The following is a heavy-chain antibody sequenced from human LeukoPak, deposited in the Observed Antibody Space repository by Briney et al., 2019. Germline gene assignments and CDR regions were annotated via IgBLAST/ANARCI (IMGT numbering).Heavy chain of an antibody. J-gene: IGHJ6*03. D-gene: IGHD3-22*01. Sequence: SVMVSCKASGGTFSSYAISWVRQAPGQGLEWMGGIIPIFGTANYAQKFQGRVTITADESTSTAYMELSSLRSEDTAVYYCASGRRYYDSSGYLPYYYYYYMDVWGKGTTVTISS. CDR2: IIPIFGTA. CDR3: ASGRRYYDSSGYLPYYYYYYMDV. CDR1: GGTFSSYA. V-gene: IGHV1-69*13.